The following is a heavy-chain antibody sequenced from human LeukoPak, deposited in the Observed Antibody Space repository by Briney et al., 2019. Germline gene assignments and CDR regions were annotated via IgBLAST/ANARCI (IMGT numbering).Heavy chain of an antibody. CDR1: GFTFSSYA. V-gene: IGHV3-30*04. CDR3: AREGYSYGGLDAFDI. Sequence: PGRSLRLSCAASGFTFSSYAMHWVRQAPGKGLEWVAVISYDGSNKYYADSVKGRFTISRDNSKNTLYLQMNSLRAEDTAVYYCAREGYSYGGLDAFDIWGQGTMVTVSS. CDR2: ISYDGSNK. J-gene: IGHJ3*02. D-gene: IGHD5-18*01.